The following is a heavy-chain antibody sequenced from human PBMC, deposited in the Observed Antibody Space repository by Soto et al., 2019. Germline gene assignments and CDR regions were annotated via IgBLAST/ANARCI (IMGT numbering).Heavy chain of an antibody. CDR2: IYWNDDK. CDR3: ARAFGVATYYYYYGMDV. CDR1: GFSLSTSGVG. Sequence: ESGPTLVNPTQTLTLTCTFSGFSLSTSGVGVGWIRQPPGKALEWLALIYWNDDKRYSPSLKSRLTITKDTSKNQVVLTMTNMDPVDTATYYCARAFGVATYYYYYGMDVWGQGTTVTVSS. J-gene: IGHJ6*02. D-gene: IGHD5-12*01. V-gene: IGHV2-5*01.